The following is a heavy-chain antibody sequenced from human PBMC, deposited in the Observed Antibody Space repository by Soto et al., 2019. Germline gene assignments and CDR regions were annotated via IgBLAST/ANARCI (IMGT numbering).Heavy chain of an antibody. J-gene: IGHJ4*02. CDR2: IWYDGSKK. D-gene: IGHD5-12*01. Sequence: QVQLVESGGGVVQPGRSLRLSCAASGFTFSSHAMHWVRQAPGKGLEWVAVIWYDGSKKYYADSVKGRFTVAGDDSKNTLSLQMNSLRVEDTAVYYCARDPGYSGFDFDYWGQGTLVTVSS. CDR3: ARDPGYSGFDFDY. CDR1: GFTFSSHA. V-gene: IGHV3-33*01.